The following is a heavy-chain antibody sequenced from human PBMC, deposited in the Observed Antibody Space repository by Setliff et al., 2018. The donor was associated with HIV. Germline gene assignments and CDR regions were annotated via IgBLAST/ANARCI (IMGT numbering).Heavy chain of an antibody. J-gene: IGHJ4*02. CDR3: ARTLPQYTNLFDY. D-gene: IGHD5-18*01. CDR2: IIPIFGTA. Sequence: GASVKVSCKASGGTFSSYAISWVRQAPGQGLEWMGGIIPIFGTANYAQKFQGRVTITTDESTSTVYMELSRLRSDDTAVYYCARTLPQYTNLFDYWGQGTLVTVSS. V-gene: IGHV1-69*05. CDR1: GGTFSSYA.